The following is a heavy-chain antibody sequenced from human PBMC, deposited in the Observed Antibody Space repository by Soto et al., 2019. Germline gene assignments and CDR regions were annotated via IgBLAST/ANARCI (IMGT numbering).Heavy chain of an antibody. J-gene: IGHJ3*02. V-gene: IGHV3-13*01. CDR1: GFTFSSYD. Sequence: GGSLRLSFAASGFTFSSYDMHWVRQATGKGLEWVSAIGTAGDTYYPGSVKGRFTISRENAKNSLYLQMNSLRAGDTAVYYCARGSAGAAFDIWGQGTMVTVSS. CDR3: ARGSAGAAFDI. CDR2: IGTAGDT. D-gene: IGHD3-10*01.